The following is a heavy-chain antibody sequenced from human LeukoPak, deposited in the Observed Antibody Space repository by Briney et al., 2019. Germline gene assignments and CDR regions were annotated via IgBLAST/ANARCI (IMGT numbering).Heavy chain of an antibody. CDR1: GFTFSNYW. CDR2: INSDGSST. J-gene: IGHJ6*03. D-gene: IGHD1-26*01. V-gene: IGHV3-74*01. Sequence: GGSLRLSCAASGFTFSNYWMHWVRHAPGKGLVWVSRINSDGSSTSYADSVKGRSTISRDNAKNTLYLQMNSLRAEDTAVYYCARVSSGSYFGYYYYYMDVWGKGTTVTVSS. CDR3: ARVSSGSYFGYYYYYMDV.